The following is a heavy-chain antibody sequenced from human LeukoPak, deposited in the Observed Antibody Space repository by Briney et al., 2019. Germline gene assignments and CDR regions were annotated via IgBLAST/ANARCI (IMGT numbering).Heavy chain of an antibody. CDR1: GFTFDDYA. D-gene: IGHD3-22*01. CDR3: AKDLHYDSSGYFDY. Sequence: PGGSLRLSCAAFGFTFDDYAMHWVRLRPGKGLEWVSGISWNSGSIGYADSVKGRFTISRDNAKNSLYLQMNSLRAEDAALYYCAKDLHYDSSGYFDYWGQGTLVTVSS. V-gene: IGHV3-9*01. J-gene: IGHJ4*02. CDR2: ISWNSGSI.